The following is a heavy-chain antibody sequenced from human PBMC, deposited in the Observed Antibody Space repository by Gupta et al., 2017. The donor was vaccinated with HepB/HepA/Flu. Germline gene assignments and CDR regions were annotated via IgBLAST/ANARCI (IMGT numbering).Heavy chain of an antibody. CDR2: INPTGKSI. Sequence: QVQLVQSGAEVKKPGASVKVSCKASGYTFTSYYMHWVRQAPGQGLEWMGIINPTGKSITYAQRFQGRVTMTSDMSTSTVYMELSSLRPEDTAVYDGARGYGSGSWGNWFDPWGQGTLVTVSS. D-gene: IGHD3-10*01. CDR3: ARGYGSGSWGNWFDP. V-gene: IGHV1-46*01. J-gene: IGHJ5*02. CDR1: GYTFTSYY.